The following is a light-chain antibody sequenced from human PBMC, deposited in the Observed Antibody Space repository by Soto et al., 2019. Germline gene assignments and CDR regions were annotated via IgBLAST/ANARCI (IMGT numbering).Light chain of an antibody. CDR1: SSDVGGYNY. J-gene: IGLJ1*01. Sequence: ALTQPPSASGSPGQSVTISCTGTSSDVGGYNYVSWYQQHPGKAPKLMVYAVSKRPSGVPDRFSGSKSGNTASLTVSGLQAEDEADYYCSSYAGSNFYVFGTGTKVTV. V-gene: IGLV2-8*01. CDR2: AVS. CDR3: SSYAGSNFYV.